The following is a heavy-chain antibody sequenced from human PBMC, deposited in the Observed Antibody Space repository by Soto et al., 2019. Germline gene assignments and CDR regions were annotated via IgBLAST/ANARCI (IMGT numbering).Heavy chain of an antibody. Sequence: QITLKESGPTLVKPTQTLTLTCTVSGFSLSSDGVGVAWIRQPPGKALEWLALIYWDDDKRYSPSLKTRLTISKDTYKNQVVLTMTNMDPVDTATYYCAHAYGGTSWPNDAFDVWGQGTVVTVSS. CDR3: AHAYGGTSWPNDAFDV. D-gene: IGHD2-2*01. V-gene: IGHV2-5*02. CDR2: IYWDDDK. J-gene: IGHJ3*01. CDR1: GFSLSSDGVG.